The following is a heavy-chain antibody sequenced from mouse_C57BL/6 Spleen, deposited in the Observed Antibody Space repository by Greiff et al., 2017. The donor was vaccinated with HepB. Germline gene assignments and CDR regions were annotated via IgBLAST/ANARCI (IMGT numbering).Heavy chain of an antibody. CDR2: IDPSDSYT. CDR1: GYTFTSYW. V-gene: IGHV1-50*01. Sequence: QVHVKQPGAELVKPGASVKLSCKASGYTFTSYWMQWVKQRPGQGLEWIGEIDPSDSYTNYNQKFKGKATLTVDTSSSTAYMQLSSLTSEDSAVYYCAGSNGDYAMDYWGQGTSVTVSS. CDR3: AGSNGDYAMDY. D-gene: IGHD2-5*01. J-gene: IGHJ4*01.